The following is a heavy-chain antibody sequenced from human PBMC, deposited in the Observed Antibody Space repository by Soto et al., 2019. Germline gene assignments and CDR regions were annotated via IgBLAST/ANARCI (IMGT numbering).Heavy chain of an antibody. CDR2: ISASGSRT. CDR1: GFTFNNYA. Sequence: EVQLLESGGGLVQPGGSLTLSCAASGFTFNNYAMSWVRQAPGKGLEWVSGISASGSRTFYADSVKGRFTVSRDFYKNTLSLQMDSLRAEDTAVYFCGKDPNGDYVGGFEFWGPGTMVTVSS. D-gene: IGHD4-17*01. J-gene: IGHJ3*01. V-gene: IGHV3-23*01. CDR3: GKDPNGDYVGGFEF.